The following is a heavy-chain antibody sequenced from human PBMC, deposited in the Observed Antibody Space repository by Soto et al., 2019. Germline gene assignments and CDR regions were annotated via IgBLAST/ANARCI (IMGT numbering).Heavy chain of an antibody. D-gene: IGHD5-18*01. CDR3: ARQTAMAHPYYFDY. Sequence: SETLSLTCTVSGGSISSSSYYWGWIRQPPGKGLEWIGSIYYSGSTYYNPSLKSRVTISVDTSKNQFSLKLSSVTAADTAVYYCARQTAMAHPYYFDYWGQGTLVTVSS. CDR1: GGSISSSSYY. V-gene: IGHV4-39*01. CDR2: IYYSGST. J-gene: IGHJ4*02.